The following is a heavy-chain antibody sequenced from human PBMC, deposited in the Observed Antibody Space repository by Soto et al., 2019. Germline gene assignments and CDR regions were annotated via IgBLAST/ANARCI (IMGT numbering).Heavy chain of an antibody. CDR1: GFSFSSYG. CDR2: IWHDGSNK. D-gene: IGHD3-22*01. Sequence: GGPLTLSCAASGFSFSSYGMPWVRQAPGKGLEWVAVIWHDGSNKYYAGSVKGRFTNSRDNSKNTLYLQMNRLTAEDTAVYYCARAYYDSSGYPYDYYYGMDVWGQGTTVTVSS. J-gene: IGHJ6*02. V-gene: IGHV3-33*01. CDR3: ARAYYDSSGYPYDYYYGMDV.